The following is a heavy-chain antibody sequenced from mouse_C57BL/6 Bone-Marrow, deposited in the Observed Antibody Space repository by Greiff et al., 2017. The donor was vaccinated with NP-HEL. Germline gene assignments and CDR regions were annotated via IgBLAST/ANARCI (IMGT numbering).Heavy chain of an antibody. J-gene: IGHJ4*01. D-gene: IGHD2-4*01. CDR3: ARPYDYDEGDYYAMDY. V-gene: IGHV5-2*01. CDR2: INSDGGST. Sequence: EVQLVESGGGLVQPGESLKLSCESNEYEFPSHDMSWVRKTPEKRLELVAAINSDGGSTYYPDTMERRFIISRDNTKKTLYLQMSSLRSEDTALYYCARPYDYDEGDYYAMDYWGQGTSVTVSS. CDR1: EYEFPSHD.